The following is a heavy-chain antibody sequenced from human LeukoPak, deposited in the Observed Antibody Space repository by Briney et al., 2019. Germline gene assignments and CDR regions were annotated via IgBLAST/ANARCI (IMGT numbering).Heavy chain of an antibody. Sequence: SETLSLTCTVSGGSINNYYWSWIRQPPGKGLEWIGYIYYSGSTNYNPSVKSRVTMSVDTSKKQFSLNLSSLTAADAAVYYCARGGTAVVTPYAFDIWGQGTMVTVSS. CDR2: IYYSGST. CDR3: ARGGTAVVTPYAFDI. V-gene: IGHV4-59*01. J-gene: IGHJ3*02. D-gene: IGHD4-23*01. CDR1: GGSINNYY.